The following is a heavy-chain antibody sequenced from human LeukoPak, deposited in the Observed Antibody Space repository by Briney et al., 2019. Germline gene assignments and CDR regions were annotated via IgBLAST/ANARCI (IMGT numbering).Heavy chain of an antibody. CDR3: ARASYYESRNNIAFDI. D-gene: IGHD3-22*01. V-gene: IGHV4-4*07. CDR2: IYSSGST. CDR1: GGSISSYY. J-gene: IGHJ3*02. Sequence: SETLSLTCTVSGGSISSYYWNWIRQPAGKGLEWIGRIYSSGSTNYNPSLKSRVTMSVDTSKNQFSLKLSSVTAADTAVYYCARASYYESRNNIAFDIWGRGTMVTVSS.